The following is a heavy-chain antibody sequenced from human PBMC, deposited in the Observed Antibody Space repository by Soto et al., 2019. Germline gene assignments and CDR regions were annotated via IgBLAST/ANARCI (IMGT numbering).Heavy chain of an antibody. V-gene: IGHV4-39*01. CDR2: IYYSGST. D-gene: IGHD2-15*01. J-gene: IGHJ4*02. CDR3: ARHLSFHCSGGSCYFDY. CDR1: GSSISSSSYY. Sequence: SETLSLTCTVSGSSISSSSYYWGWIRQPPGKGLEWIGSIYYSGSTYYNPSLKSRVTISVDTSKNQFSLKLSSVTAADTAVYYCARHLSFHCSGGSCYFDYWGQGTLVTVSS.